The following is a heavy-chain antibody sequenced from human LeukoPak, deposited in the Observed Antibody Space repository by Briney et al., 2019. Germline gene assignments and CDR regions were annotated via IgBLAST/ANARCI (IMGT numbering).Heavy chain of an antibody. J-gene: IGHJ4*02. Sequence: PSETLSLTCTVSGGSISSYYWSWIRQPPGKGLEWIGYIYYSGSTNYNPSLKSRVTISVDTSKNQFSLKLSSVTAADTAVYYCASPPGRDTEDIDYWGQGTLVTVSS. CDR2: IYYSGST. V-gene: IGHV4-59*01. CDR3: ASPPGRDTEDIDY. CDR1: GGSISSYY.